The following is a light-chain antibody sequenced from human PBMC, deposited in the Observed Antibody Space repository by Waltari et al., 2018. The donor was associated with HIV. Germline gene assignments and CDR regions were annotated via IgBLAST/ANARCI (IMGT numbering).Light chain of an antibody. Sequence: EIVMTQSPATLSVSPGERATLSCRASQSVSNNLAWYQQKPGQAPRLLIYGASTRATGIPARFSGSGSGTEFTLTISRLQSEDFAVYYCQQYNNWPSLTFGGGTKVEIK. CDR3: QQYNNWPSLT. V-gene: IGKV3-15*01. CDR2: GAS. J-gene: IGKJ4*01. CDR1: QSVSNN.